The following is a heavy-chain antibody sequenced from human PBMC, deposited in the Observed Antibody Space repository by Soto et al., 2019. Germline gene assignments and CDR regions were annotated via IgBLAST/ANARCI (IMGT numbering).Heavy chain of an antibody. Sequence: WSWIRQPPGKGLEWIGYIYHSGSTYYNPSLKSRVTISVDRSKNQFSLKLSSVTAADTAVYYCARDSTVMDVWGQGTTVTVSS. V-gene: IGHV4-30-2*01. D-gene: IGHD4-17*01. CDR2: IYHSGST. CDR3: ARDSTVMDV. J-gene: IGHJ6*02.